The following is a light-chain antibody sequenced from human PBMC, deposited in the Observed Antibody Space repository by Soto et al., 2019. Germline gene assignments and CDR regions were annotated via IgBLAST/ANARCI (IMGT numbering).Light chain of an antibody. CDR1: QSISSW. CDR3: QQYNSYLT. V-gene: IGKV1-5*01. Sequence: DIQMTQSPSTLSASVGDRVTITCRASQSISSWLAWYQQKPGKAPKLLIYDASSLESGFPSRFSGSGSGTEFSLTISSLQPDDFATYYCQQYNSYLTFGGGTKVDIK. J-gene: IGKJ4*01. CDR2: DAS.